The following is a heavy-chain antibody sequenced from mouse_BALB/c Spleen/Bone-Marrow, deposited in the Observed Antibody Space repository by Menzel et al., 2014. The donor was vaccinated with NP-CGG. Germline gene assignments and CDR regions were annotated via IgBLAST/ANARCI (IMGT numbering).Heavy chain of an antibody. Sequence: EVQLVESGGGLAKPGGSLKLSCAASGFAFSSYDMSWVRQTPEKRLEWVATISSGGSYTYYPDSVKGRFTISRDNARNTLYLQMSSLRSEDAALYYCARPLTGAYFDYWGQGTTLTVSS. CDR2: ISSGGSYT. V-gene: IGHV5-9*02. CDR3: ARPLTGAYFDY. CDR1: GFAFSSYD. D-gene: IGHD4-1*01. J-gene: IGHJ2*01.